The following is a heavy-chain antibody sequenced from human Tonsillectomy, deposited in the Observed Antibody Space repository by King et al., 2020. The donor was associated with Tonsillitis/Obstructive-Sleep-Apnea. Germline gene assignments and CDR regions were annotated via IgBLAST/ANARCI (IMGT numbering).Heavy chain of an antibody. Sequence: QLVQSGGGLVQPGGSLRLSCAASGFTFSSYWMSWVRQAPGKGLEWVANIKQDGSEKYSVDSVKGRFTISRDNAKNSLYLQMNSLRPEDTAVYYCAREFLDDFWSGYSYYYYMDVWGKGTTVTVSS. D-gene: IGHD3-3*01. J-gene: IGHJ6*03. CDR2: IKQDGSEK. V-gene: IGHV3-7*01. CDR1: GFTFSSYW. CDR3: AREFLDDFWSGYSYYYYMDV.